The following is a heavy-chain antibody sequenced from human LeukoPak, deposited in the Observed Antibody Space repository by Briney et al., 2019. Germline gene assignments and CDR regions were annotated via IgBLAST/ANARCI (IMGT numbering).Heavy chain of an antibody. CDR2: INSSGGSK. J-gene: IGHJ3*02. CDR3: ARDYVVNYYDSSGYQRGGDAVDI. Sequence: ASVMVSCKASGYIFTSYYIHWVRQAPGQGLEWMGIINSSGGSKSNAQKCQGRCAMTRDTSTRTVYMELSSLRSEDTAVYYCARDYVVNYYDSSGYQRGGDAVDIWGQGTMVTVSS. D-gene: IGHD3-22*01. V-gene: IGHV1-46*01. CDR1: GYIFTSYY.